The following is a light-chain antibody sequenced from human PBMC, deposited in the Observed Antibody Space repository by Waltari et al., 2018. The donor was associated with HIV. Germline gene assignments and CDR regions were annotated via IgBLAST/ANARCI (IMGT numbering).Light chain of an antibody. V-gene: IGKV3-20*01. CDR1: QSVRSAS. J-gene: IGKJ4*01. CDR3: QQYAASPLT. Sequence: EIVLTQSPDTLSVSPGERATLSCRASQSVRSASLAWYQQKPGQAPRLLIYGAASRAPGIPDRFSGSGAGTDFILTISRLEPEDCAVYYCQQYAASPLTFGGGTKVEIK. CDR2: GAA.